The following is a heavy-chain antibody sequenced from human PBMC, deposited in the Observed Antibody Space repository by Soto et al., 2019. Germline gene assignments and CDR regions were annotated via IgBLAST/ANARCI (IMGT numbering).Heavy chain of an antibody. CDR1: VGAVISGTYY. V-gene: IGHV4-61*01. J-gene: IGHJ5*02. CDR3: TRGPPRVQWFDP. CDR2: IYFTGST. Sequence: SETLSLTCTLSVGAVISGTYYWSWIRQPPGKGLEWIGHIYFTGSTDYNPSLKSRVTMSLDTSRNQFSLKLSSVTAADTAVYYCTRGPPRVQWFDPWGLGTLVTVSS.